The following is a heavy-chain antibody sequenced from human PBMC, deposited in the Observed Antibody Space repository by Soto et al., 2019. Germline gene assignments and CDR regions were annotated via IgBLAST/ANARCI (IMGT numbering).Heavy chain of an antibody. Sequence: SETLSLTCSVSGYSVSSSDYYWAWIRQPPGKGLEWIGSMFYSGLTYYNPPLKSRVTLSVDTSKNQFSVRLNSVTAADTAVYYCAPLSVSLSGPYGIHVWGQGTTVTVPS. J-gene: IGHJ6*02. CDR2: MFYSGLT. D-gene: IGHD2-15*01. CDR1: GYSVSSSDYY. CDR3: APLSVSLSGPYGIHV. V-gene: IGHV4-39*01.